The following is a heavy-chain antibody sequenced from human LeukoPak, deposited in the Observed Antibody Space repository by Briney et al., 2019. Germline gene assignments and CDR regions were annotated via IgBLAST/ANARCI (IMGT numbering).Heavy chain of an antibody. V-gene: IGHV3-66*01. CDR1: GITVTNNY. D-gene: IGHD4-17*01. CDR2: IYANGDT. Sequence: GGSLRLSCAASGITVTNNYWHWLRQAPGKGLEWVSIIYANGDTLYAASVRGRFTFSRDNSKNTFYLQMNNLRAEDTAIYYCAHGDYPLTYWGQGTLVTVSS. CDR3: AHGDYPLTY. J-gene: IGHJ4*02.